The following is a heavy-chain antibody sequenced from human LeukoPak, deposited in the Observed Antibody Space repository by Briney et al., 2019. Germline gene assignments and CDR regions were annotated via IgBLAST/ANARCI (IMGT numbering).Heavy chain of an antibody. CDR2: ISSSSSYT. CDR3: ARFTGGIAVD. J-gene: IGHJ4*02. Sequence: GSLRLSCAASGFTFSDYYMSWVRPAPGKGLEWVSYISSSSSYTNYADSVKGRFTISRDNAKNSLYLQMNSLRAEDTAVYYCARFTGGIAVDWGQGTLVTVSS. CDR1: GFTFSDYY. V-gene: IGHV3-11*06. D-gene: IGHD6-19*01.